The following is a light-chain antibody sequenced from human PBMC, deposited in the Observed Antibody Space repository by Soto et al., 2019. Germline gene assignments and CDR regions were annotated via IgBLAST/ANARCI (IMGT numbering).Light chain of an antibody. Sequence: EIVMTQSPATLSLSPGERAILSCSASQSVSSNVAWYQQIPGQTPRLLIYGASTRATGIPVRFSGSGSGTEFTLTISSLQSEDFAVYYCHQYDDGPYTFGQGTKVDIK. CDR3: HQYDDGPYT. CDR2: GAS. J-gene: IGKJ2*01. V-gene: IGKV3-15*01. CDR1: QSVSSN.